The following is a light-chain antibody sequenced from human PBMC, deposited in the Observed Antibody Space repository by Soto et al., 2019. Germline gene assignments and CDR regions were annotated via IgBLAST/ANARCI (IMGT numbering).Light chain of an antibody. CDR2: EGS. J-gene: IGLJ2*01. CDR1: SSDVGSYNP. V-gene: IGLV2-23*01. Sequence: QSVLTQPASVSGSPGQSITISCTGTSSDVGSYNPVSWYQQHPGKAPKLMIYEGSKRPSGVSNRFSGSKSGNTASLTISGLQAEDGADYYCCSYAGSSTLVFGGGTKVTVL. CDR3: CSYAGSSTLV.